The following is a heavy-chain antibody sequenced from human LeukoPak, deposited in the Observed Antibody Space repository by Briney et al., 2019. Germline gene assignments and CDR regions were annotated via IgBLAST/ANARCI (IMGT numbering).Heavy chain of an antibody. Sequence: KPSQTLSLTCAVPGGSISSGGYSWSWIRQPPGKGLEWIGYIYHSGSTYYNPSLKSRVTISVDRSKNQFSLKLSSVTAADTAVYYCAGLRIGYCSSTSCYALGALDYWGQGTLVTVSS. D-gene: IGHD2-2*01. CDR2: IYHSGST. V-gene: IGHV4-30-2*01. CDR3: AGLRIGYCSSTSCYALGALDY. CDR1: GGSISSGGYS. J-gene: IGHJ4*02.